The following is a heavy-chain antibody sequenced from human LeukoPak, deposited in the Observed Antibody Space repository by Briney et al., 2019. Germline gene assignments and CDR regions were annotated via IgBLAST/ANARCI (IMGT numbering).Heavy chain of an antibody. V-gene: IGHV3-30-3*01. J-gene: IGHJ1*01. CDR1: GFTFSSYA. CDR3: ARAGELLDFQH. D-gene: IGHD1-7*01. Sequence: GGSLRLSCAASGFTFSSYAMHWVRQAPGKGLEWVAVISYDGSNKYYADSVKGRFTISRDNSKNTLYLQMNSLRAEDTAVYYCARAGELLDFQHWGQGTLVTVSS. CDR2: ISYDGSNK.